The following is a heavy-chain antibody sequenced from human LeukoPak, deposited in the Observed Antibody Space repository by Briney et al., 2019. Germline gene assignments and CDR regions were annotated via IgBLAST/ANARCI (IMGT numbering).Heavy chain of an antibody. V-gene: IGHV3-23*01. CDR1: GFTFSSYA. Sequence: GGSLRLSCAASGFTFSSYAMSWVRQAPGKGLEWVSAISGSGGSTYYADSVKGRFTISRDNSKNTLYLQMNSLRAEDTAVYYCANPYSSSNYYYYYYYMDVWGKGTTVTISS. J-gene: IGHJ6*03. CDR2: ISGSGGST. CDR3: ANPYSSSNYYYYYYYMDV. D-gene: IGHD6-13*01.